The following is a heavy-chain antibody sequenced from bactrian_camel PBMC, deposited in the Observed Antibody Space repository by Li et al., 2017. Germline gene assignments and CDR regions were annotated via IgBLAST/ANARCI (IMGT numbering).Heavy chain of an antibody. J-gene: IGHJ4*01. D-gene: IGHD2*01. V-gene: IGHV3S25*01. CDR3: VRDVYRLDY. CDR2: IYLRGGTT. CDR1: GYTVSSYC. Sequence: QLVESGGGSVQAGGSLRLSCVYSGYTVSSYCMGWFRQAPGKEREGVACIYLRGGTTYYADSVKGRVTLSRDNAKNTVYLQMNSLKPEDTAVYYCVRDVYRLDYWGQGTQVTVS.